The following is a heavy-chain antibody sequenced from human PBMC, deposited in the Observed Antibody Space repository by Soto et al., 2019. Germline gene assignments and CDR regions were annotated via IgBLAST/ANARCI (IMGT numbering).Heavy chain of an antibody. CDR3: ARDNGYCSSTSCYASYTFDY. Sequence: GGSLRLSCAASGFTFSSYAMHWVRQAPGKGLEWVAVISYDGSNKYYADSVKGRFTISRDNSKNTLYLQMNSLRAEDTAVYYCARDNGYCSSTSCYASYTFDYWGQGTLVTVSS. CDR1: GFTFSSYA. D-gene: IGHD2-2*03. J-gene: IGHJ4*02. V-gene: IGHV3-30-3*01. CDR2: ISYDGSNK.